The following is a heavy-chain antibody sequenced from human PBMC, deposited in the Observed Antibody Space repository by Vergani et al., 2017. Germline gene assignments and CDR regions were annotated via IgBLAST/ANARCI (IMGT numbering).Heavy chain of an antibody. CDR3: ARDSRYCSSTSCYVGRDWFDP. V-gene: IGHV1-69*01. Sequence: QVQLEQSGAEVKRPGSSLNISCKASGETFHNIAIAWVRQAPGQGLEWMAGSTPISNTPTYSQKFQGRVRITADESTSTAYLELSSLRSEDTAVYYCARDSRYCSSTSCYVGRDWFDPWGQGTLVTVSS. CDR2: STPISNTP. D-gene: IGHD2-2*01. J-gene: IGHJ5*02. CDR1: GETFHNIA.